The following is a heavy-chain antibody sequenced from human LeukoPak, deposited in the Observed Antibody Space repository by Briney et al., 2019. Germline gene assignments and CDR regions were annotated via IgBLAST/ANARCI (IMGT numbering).Heavy chain of an antibody. Sequence: SETLSLTCAVYGGSFSGSYWSWIRQSPGKGLEWIGEIIHSGSTTYNPSLKSRVTISIDTSKNQFSLKSSSVTAADTAVYYCARGGGDWNDAYQNAFDIWDQGTMGTVSS. CDR1: GGSFSGSY. CDR3: ARGGGDWNDAYQNAFDI. D-gene: IGHD1-1*01. CDR2: IIHSGST. V-gene: IGHV4-34*01. J-gene: IGHJ3*02.